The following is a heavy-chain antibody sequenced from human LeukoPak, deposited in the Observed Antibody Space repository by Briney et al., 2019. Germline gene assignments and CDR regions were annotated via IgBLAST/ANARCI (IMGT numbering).Heavy chain of an antibody. CDR2: IYYSGGT. J-gene: IGHJ4*02. CDR1: GGSISSGDYY. CDR3: ATGSSGGRKGGYFDY. V-gene: IGHV4-30-4*08. D-gene: IGHD2-15*01. Sequence: PSETLSLXCTVSGGSISSGDYYWSWIRQPPGKGREWIGYIYYSGGTYYNPSLKSRVTISVDTSKNQFSLKLSSVTAADTAVYYCATGSSGGRKGGYFDYCGQGTLVTVSS.